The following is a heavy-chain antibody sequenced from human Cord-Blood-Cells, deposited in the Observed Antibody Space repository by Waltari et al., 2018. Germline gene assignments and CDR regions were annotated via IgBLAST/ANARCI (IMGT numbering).Heavy chain of an antibody. Sequence: EVQLVESGVGLVQPGGSLRLSCAASGFTSSSYAMHWVRQPPGKGLEYVSAISSNGGSTYYANSVKGRFTISRDNSKNTLYLQMGSLRAEDMAVYYCARGDGGFDYWGQGTLVTVSS. J-gene: IGHJ4*02. CDR3: ARGDGGFDY. CDR2: ISSNGGST. D-gene: IGHD3-16*01. V-gene: IGHV3-64*01. CDR1: GFTSSSYA.